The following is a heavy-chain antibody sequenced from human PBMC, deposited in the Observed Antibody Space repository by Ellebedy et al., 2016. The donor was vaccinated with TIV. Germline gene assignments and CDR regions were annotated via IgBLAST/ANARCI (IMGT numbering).Heavy chain of an antibody. CDR2: INPNSGDT. Sequence: AASVKVSCKASGYTFTDHYMHWVRQAPGQGLEWMGWINPNSGDTIYAQKFQDRVTMTRDTSISTAYMELNRVTSDDTAVYFCARGRYSGYDWEIWGLDYWGQGTLVTVSS. D-gene: IGHD5-12*01. J-gene: IGHJ4*02. CDR1: GYTFTDHY. CDR3: ARGRYSGYDWEIWGLDY. V-gene: IGHV1-2*02.